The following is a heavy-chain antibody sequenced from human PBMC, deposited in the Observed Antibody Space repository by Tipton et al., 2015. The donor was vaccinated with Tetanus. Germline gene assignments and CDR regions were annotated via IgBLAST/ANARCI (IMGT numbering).Heavy chain of an antibody. CDR3: ASILSYTTTVVKGVDDAFDI. Sequence: SLRLSCAASGFTFSSYGMHWVRQAPGKGLEWVAVIWYDGSNKYYADSVKGRFTISRDNSKNTLYLQMNSLRAEDTAVYYCASILSYTTTVVKGVDDAFDIWGQGTMVTVSS. V-gene: IGHV3-33*01. J-gene: IGHJ3*02. D-gene: IGHD4-23*01. CDR1: GFTFSSYG. CDR2: IWYDGSNK.